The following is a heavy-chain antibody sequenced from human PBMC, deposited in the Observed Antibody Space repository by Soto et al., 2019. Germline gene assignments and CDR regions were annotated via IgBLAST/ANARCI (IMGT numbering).Heavy chain of an antibody. V-gene: IGHV4-31*03. J-gene: IGHJ6*02. CDR1: GGSISSGGYY. CDR3: ARGGDTAMVPPGYPYYYYYYGMDV. CDR2: IYCSGST. D-gene: IGHD5-18*01. Sequence: PSETLSLACTVSGGSISSGGYYWSWIRQHPRKGLEWIGYIYCSGSTYYNPSLKSRVTISVDTSKNQFSLKLSSVTAADTAVYYCARGGDTAMVPPGYPYYYYYYGMDVWGQGTTVTVSS.